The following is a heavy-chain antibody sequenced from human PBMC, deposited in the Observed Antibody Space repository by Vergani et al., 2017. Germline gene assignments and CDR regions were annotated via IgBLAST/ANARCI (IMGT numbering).Heavy chain of an antibody. D-gene: IGHD5-12*01. Sequence: QVQLVQSGAEVKKPGSSVKVSCKASGGTFSSYTISWVRQAPGQGLEWMGRIIPILGIANYAQKFQCRVTITADKSTSTAYMELSSLRSEDTAVYYCARSPIVATSCFDYWGQGTLVTVSS. CDR1: GGTFSSYT. V-gene: IGHV1-69*02. CDR2: IIPILGIA. CDR3: ARSPIVATSCFDY. J-gene: IGHJ4*02.